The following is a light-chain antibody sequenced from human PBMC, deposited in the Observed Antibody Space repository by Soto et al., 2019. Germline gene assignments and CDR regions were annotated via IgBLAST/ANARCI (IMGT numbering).Light chain of an antibody. V-gene: IGLV4-69*01. CDR2: LNSDGSH. Sequence: QLVLTQPPSASASLGASVKLTCTLSSGHNSYAIAWHQQQPEKGPRYLMKLNSDGSHSKGDGIPDRFSGSSSGAERYLTISSLQSEDEADYYCQTWGTGIQGVFGGGTKLTVL. CDR3: QTWGTGIQGV. CDR1: SGHNSYA. J-gene: IGLJ3*02.